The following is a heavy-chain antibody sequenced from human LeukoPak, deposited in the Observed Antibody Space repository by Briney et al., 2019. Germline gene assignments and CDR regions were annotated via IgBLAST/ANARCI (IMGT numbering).Heavy chain of an antibody. CDR1: GGTFSSNA. CDR3: ARRRYTSGYLDY. D-gene: IGHD5-12*01. Sequence: SVKVSCRASGGTFSSNATSWVRQAPGQGLEWMGRIIPILGIANYAQKFQGRVTITADKSTSTAYMELSSLRSEDTAVYYCARRRYTSGYLDYWGQGTLVTVSS. CDR2: IIPILGIA. J-gene: IGHJ4*02. V-gene: IGHV1-69*04.